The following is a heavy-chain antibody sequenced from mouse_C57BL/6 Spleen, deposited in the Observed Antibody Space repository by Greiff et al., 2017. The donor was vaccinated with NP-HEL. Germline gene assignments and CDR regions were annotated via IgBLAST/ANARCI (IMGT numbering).Heavy chain of an antibody. CDR2: INPSNGGT. D-gene: IGHD1-1*01. V-gene: IGHV1-53*01. CDR1: GYTFTSYW. CDR3: ASLITTVVADYYFDY. Sequence: QVQLQQPGAELVKPGASVKLSCKASGYTFTSYWMQWVKQRPGQGLEWIGNINPSNGGTNYNEKFKSKATLTVDKSSSTAYMQLSSLTSEDSAVYYCASLITTVVADYYFDYWGQGTTLTVSS. J-gene: IGHJ2*01.